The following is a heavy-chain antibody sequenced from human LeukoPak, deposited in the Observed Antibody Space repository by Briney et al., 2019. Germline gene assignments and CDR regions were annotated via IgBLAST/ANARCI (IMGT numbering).Heavy chain of an antibody. D-gene: IGHD5-24*01. CDR3: ARVRDPYYYYMDV. J-gene: IGHJ6*03. Sequence: SQTLSLTCTASGGSIGIDDYYWTWIRQPPGKGLEWIGYIYHRGATYYNPSLESRVTISVDRSKNQFSLKLSSVTAADTAMFYCARVRDPYYYYMDVWGKGTTVTVSS. CDR1: GGSIGIDDYY. V-gene: IGHV4-30-2*01. CDR2: IYHRGAT.